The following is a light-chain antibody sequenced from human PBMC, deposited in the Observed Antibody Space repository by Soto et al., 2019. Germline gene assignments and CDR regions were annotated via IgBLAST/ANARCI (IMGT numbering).Light chain of an antibody. J-gene: IGLJ2*01. V-gene: IGLV2-23*01. Sequence: QSALTQPASVSGSPGQSITISCTGTSSDVGNYNLVSWYQQHPGKAPKLMIYEGSKRPSGVSNRFSGSKSGNTASLTISGIQAEDEADSYCCSYAGSSTFVVFGGGTKLTVL. CDR3: CSYAGSSTFVV. CDR2: EGS. CDR1: SSDVGNYNL.